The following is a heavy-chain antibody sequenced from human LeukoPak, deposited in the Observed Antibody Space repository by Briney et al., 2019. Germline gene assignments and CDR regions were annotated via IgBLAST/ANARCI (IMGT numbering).Heavy chain of an antibody. V-gene: IGHV3-23*01. CDR2: ISNDGRHI. J-gene: IGHJ4*02. CDR3: ATVMGSSPSTAYFAY. CDR1: GFIFTNYA. D-gene: IGHD6-6*01. Sequence: GGSLRHSCGGSGFIFTNYAINWVRQTPGKGLEWLSAISNDGRHIYYTDSVKGRFTTSRDNSRNTVYLQMNGLRVEDTALYYCATVMGSSPSTAYFAYWGQGTLVTVSS.